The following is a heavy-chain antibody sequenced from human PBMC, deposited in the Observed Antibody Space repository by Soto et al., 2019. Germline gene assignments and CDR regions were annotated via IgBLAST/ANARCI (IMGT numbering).Heavy chain of an antibody. V-gene: IGHV4-34*01. J-gene: IGHJ5*02. D-gene: IGHD6-13*01. CDR2: INDSGSA. Sequence: PSETLSLTCAVYGGSFSAYYWGWIRQPPGTGLEWIGEINDSGSANYNPSLKSRVTISVDTSKNQLSLELNSVTAADTAVYYCARAARQQLVRRNWFDPWGQGTLVTVSS. CDR3: ARAARQQLVRRNWFDP. CDR1: GGSFSAYY.